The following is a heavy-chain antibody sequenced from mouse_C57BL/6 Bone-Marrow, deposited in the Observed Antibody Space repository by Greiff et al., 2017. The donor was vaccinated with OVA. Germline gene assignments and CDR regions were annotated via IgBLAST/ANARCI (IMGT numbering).Heavy chain of an antibody. J-gene: IGHJ2*01. Sequence: EVQLVESGGGLVKPGGSLKLSCAASGFTFSSYTMSWVRQTPEKRLEWVATISGGGGNTYYPDSVKGRFTISRDNAKNTLYLQMSSLRSEDTALYYCARHFTTEYYFDYWGQGTTLKVSS. D-gene: IGHD1-1*01. CDR3: ARHFTTEYYFDY. CDR1: GFTFSSYT. V-gene: IGHV5-9*01. CDR2: ISGGGGNT.